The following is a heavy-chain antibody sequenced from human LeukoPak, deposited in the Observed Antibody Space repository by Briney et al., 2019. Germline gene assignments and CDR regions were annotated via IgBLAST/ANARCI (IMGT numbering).Heavy chain of an antibody. D-gene: IGHD4-17*01. V-gene: IGHV1-18*01. J-gene: IGHJ3*02. CDR2: ISAYNGNT. CDR3: ARDFGGMTTVTTDAFDI. Sequence: ASVKVSCKASGYTFTSYGISWVRQAPGQGLEWMGWISAYNGNTNYAQKLQGRVTMTTDTSTSTAYMELGSLRSEDTAVYYCARDFGGMTTVTTDAFDIWGQGTMVTVSS. CDR1: GYTFTSYG.